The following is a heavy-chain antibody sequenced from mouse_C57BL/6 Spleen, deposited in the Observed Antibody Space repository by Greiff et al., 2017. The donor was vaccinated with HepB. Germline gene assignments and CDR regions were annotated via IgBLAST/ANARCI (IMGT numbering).Heavy chain of an antibody. CDR2: IDPSDSYT. CDR3: ARRLWYFDV. Sequence: QVQLQQPGAELVKPGASVKLSCKASGYTFTSYWMQWVKQRPGQGLEWIGKIDPSDSYTNYNQTFKGKATLTVDTSSSTAYMQLSSLTSEDSAVYYCARRLWYFDVWGTGTTVTVSS. J-gene: IGHJ1*03. V-gene: IGHV1-50*01. CDR1: GYTFTSYW.